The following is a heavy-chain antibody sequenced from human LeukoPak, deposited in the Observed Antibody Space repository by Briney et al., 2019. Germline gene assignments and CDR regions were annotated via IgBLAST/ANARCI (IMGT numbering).Heavy chain of an antibody. Sequence: GASVKISCKGSGYSFTSYWIGWVRQMPGKGLEWMAIIYPADSDTRYSPSFQGQVTISADKSISTAYLQWSSLKASDTAMYYCARQGAIGSYYGSGSEYWGQGTLVTVSS. J-gene: IGHJ4*02. CDR3: ARQGAIGSYYGSGSEY. D-gene: IGHD3-10*01. V-gene: IGHV5-51*01. CDR2: IYPADSDT. CDR1: GYSFTSYW.